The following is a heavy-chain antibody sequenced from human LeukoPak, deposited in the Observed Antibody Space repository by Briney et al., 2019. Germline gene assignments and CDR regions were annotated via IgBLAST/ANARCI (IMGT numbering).Heavy chain of an antibody. D-gene: IGHD6-19*01. CDR3: ARNTSGHSFEY. Sequence: PSQTLSLTCTVSGYSIISDYYWGWIRQSPGKGLEWIGSVYHSGSTHYNPSLRGRVTMSVDTSKNQFSLKLNSVTAADTAVYYCARNTSGHSFEYWGQGTPVTVSS. V-gene: IGHV4-38-2*02. CDR2: VYHSGST. CDR1: GYSIISDYY. J-gene: IGHJ4*02.